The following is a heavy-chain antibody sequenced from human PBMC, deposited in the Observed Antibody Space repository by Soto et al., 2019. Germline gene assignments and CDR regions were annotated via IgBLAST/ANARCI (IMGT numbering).Heavy chain of an antibody. D-gene: IGHD3-16*01. CDR1: GYSFTSYW. V-gene: IGHV5-51*01. CDR3: ARGGMITFGGVQYYFDY. Sequence: LGESLKISCKGSGYSFTSYWIGWVRQMPGKGLEWMGIIYPGDSDTRYSPSFQGQVTISADKSISTAYLQCSSLKASDTAMYYCARGGMITFGGVQYYFDYWGQGTLVTVSS. J-gene: IGHJ4*02. CDR2: IYPGDSDT.